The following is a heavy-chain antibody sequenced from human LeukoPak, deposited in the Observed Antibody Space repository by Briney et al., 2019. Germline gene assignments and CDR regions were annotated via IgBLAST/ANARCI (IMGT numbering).Heavy chain of an antibody. CDR2: INHSGST. CDR3: AREYYYGSGSLIY. V-gene: IGHV4-34*01. Sequence: PSETLSLTCAVYGGSLSGYYWSWIRQPPGKGLEWIGEINHSGSTNYNPSLKSRVTISVDTSKNQFSLKLSSVTAADTAVYYCAREYYYGSGSLIYWGQGTLVTVSS. J-gene: IGHJ4*02. D-gene: IGHD3-10*01. CDR1: GGSLSGYY.